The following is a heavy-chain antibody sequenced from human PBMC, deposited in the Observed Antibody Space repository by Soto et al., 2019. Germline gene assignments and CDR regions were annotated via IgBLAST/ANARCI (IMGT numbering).Heavy chain of an antibody. J-gene: IGHJ4*02. CDR1: GGSISSYY. CDR3: ARVSSGTLDY. V-gene: IGHV4-59*01. Sequence: SETLSLTCTVSGGSISSYYWSWIRQPPGKGLEWIGYIYYSGSTNYNPSLKSRVTISVDTSKNQFSLKLSSVTAADTAVYYCARVSSGTLDYWGQGTLVTVSS. D-gene: IGHD1-1*01. CDR2: IYYSGST.